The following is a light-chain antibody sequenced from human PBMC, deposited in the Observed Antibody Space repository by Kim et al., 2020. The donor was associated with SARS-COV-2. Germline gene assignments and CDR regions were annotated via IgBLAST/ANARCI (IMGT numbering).Light chain of an antibody. J-gene: IGKJ1*01. V-gene: IGKV4-1*01. CDR3: QQYYDTPRAT. CDR1: QSVFYSSNNKNY. CDR2: WAS. Sequence: DIVMTQSPDSLAVSLGERATINCKSSQSVFYSSNNKNYLAWYQHKPGQPPKLLIYWASTRESGVPDRFSGSGSGTDFTLTISSLQAEDVAVYYCQQYYDTPRATFGQGTKVDIK.